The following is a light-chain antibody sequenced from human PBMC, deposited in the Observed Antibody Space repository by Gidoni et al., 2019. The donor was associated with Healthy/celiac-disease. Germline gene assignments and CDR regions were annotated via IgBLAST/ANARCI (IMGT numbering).Light chain of an antibody. Sequence: DIQMTQSPSSLSASVGDRVTITCQASQDISNYLNWYQQQPGKAPKLLIYDASNLETGVPSMFSGRGSGTDFTFTISSLQPEDTATYYCQQYDNPPLTFGGGTKVEIK. CDR2: DAS. CDR3: QQYDNPPLT. J-gene: IGKJ4*01. CDR1: QDISNY. V-gene: IGKV1-33*01.